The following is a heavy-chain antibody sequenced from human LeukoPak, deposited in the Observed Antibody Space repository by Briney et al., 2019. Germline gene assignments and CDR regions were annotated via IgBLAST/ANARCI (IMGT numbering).Heavy chain of an antibody. CDR2: INHSGST. Sequence: SETLSLTCAVYGGSFSGSSWAWIPQPPGKGLEWIGEINHSGSTNYNPSLKSRVTISVDTSKNQFSLKLSSVTAADTAVYYCARSAQGYYFDYWGQGTLVTVSS. J-gene: IGHJ4*02. V-gene: IGHV4-34*01. CDR3: ARSAQGYYFDY. CDR1: GGSFSGSS.